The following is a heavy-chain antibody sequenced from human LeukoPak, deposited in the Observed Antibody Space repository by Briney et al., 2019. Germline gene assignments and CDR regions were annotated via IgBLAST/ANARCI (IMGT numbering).Heavy chain of an antibody. CDR3: ARDCSSTSCYIGGSDY. CDR2: ISAYNGNT. V-gene: IGHV1-18*01. Sequence: ASVKVSCKASGYTFTSYVFSWVGQAPGQGLEGLGGISAYNGNTNYAQKLQGRVTMTTDTSTSTAYMELRSLRSDDTAVYYCARDCSSTSCYIGGSDYWGQGTLVTVSS. CDR1: GYTFTSYV. D-gene: IGHD2-2*02. J-gene: IGHJ4*02.